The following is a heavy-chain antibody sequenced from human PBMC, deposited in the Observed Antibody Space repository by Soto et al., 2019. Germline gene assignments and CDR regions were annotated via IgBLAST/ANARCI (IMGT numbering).Heavy chain of an antibody. CDR2: ISSSGRTS. J-gene: IGHJ5*02. V-gene: IGHV3-48*04. CDR1: GFTFRSYG. CDR3: ASFKEARLVGLQWFDP. Sequence: PGGCLRLSCRVSGFTFRSYGMNGSRQVPGKGLEWRAYISSSGRTSNYADSVRGRFTISRDNAKHSLFLQMHGLRANDTAVYYCASFKEARLVGLQWFDPWGQGTLVTVSS.